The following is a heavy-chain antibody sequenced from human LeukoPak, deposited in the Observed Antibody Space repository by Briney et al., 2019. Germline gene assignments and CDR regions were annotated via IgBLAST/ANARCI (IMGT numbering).Heavy chain of an antibody. CDR3: AKRVFGSSFDP. D-gene: IGHD3-16*01. CDR2: ISGSGGST. V-gene: IGHV3-23*01. J-gene: IGHJ5*02. CDR1: GFTFSNYA. Sequence: GGSLRLSCAASGFTFSNYAMSWVRQAPGKGLEWVSAISGSGGSTYYADSVKGRFTISRDNSKNTLCLQMNSLRAEDTAVYYCAKRVFGSSFDPWGQGTLVTVSS.